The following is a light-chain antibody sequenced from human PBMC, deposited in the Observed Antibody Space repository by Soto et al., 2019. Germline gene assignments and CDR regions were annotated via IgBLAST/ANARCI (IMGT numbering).Light chain of an antibody. CDR1: TRDVGGYNY. J-gene: IGLJ3*02. V-gene: IGLV2-8*01. CDR3: CSYAGSNTWV. CDR2: EVS. Sequence: QSVLTQPPSASGSPGQSVTISCTGTTRDVGGYNYVSWYQQHPGKAPKFMIYEVSKRPSGVPDRFSGSKSGSTASLTVSGLQAEDEADYYCCSYAGSNTWVFGGGTQLTVL.